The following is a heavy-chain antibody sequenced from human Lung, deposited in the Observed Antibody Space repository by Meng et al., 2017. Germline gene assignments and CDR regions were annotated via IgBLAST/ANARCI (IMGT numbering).Heavy chain of an antibody. CDR2: IKSKPDGETI. D-gene: IGHD5-12*01. V-gene: IGHV3-15*01. CDR3: SGHIDY. CDR1: RVTFRNAY. J-gene: IGHJ4*02. Sequence: EGYLVESGGGWVKPWRSLRGSRVGSRVTFRNAYMTWVRQVPGKRLEWVGRIKSKPDGETIDYAAPVKGRFTISRDDSKNTVYLQMNSLKTEDTAVYYCSGHIDYWGQGTLVTVSS.